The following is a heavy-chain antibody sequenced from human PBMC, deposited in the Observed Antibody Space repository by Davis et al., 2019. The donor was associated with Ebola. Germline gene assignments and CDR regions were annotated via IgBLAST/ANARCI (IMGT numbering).Heavy chain of an antibody. CDR1: GYTFTGYY. V-gene: IGHV1-2*06. CDR3: AKPNSWYPDRGWFDP. CDR2: INPNSGGT. D-gene: IGHD6-13*01. Sequence: ASVKVSCKASGYTFTGYYMHWVRQAPGQGLEWMGRINPNSGGTNYAQKFQGRVTMTRDTSISTAYMELSRLRSDDTAVYYCAKPNSWYPDRGWFDPWGQGTLVTVSS. J-gene: IGHJ5*02.